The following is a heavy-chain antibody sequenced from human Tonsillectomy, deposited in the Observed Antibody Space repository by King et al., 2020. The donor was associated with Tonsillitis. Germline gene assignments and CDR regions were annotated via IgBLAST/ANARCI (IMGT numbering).Heavy chain of an antibody. CDR3: ARHWLVGDTYYDLWSGYLGGYNWFDP. CDR1: GGSISSSSYD. V-gene: IGHV4-39*01. CDR2: IYYSGST. J-gene: IGHJ5*02. Sequence: VQLQESGPGLVKPSETLSLTCTVSGGSISSSSYDWGWIRQPPGKGLEWIGSIYYSGSTYYNPSLKSRVTISVDTSKNQFSLKLSSVTAADTAVYYCARHWLVGDTYYDLWSGYLGGYNWFDPWGQGTLVTVSS. D-gene: IGHD3-3*01.